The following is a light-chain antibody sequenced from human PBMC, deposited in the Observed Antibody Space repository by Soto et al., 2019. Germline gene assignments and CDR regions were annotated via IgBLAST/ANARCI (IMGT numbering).Light chain of an antibody. V-gene: IGKV3-15*01. Sequence: EIVMTQSPATLSVSPGERATLSCRASQSVSSKLAWYQQKPGQAPRLLIYAASTRATGIPARFSGSGSGTEFTLPITSLQSEDFAVYYCQQYNNWPPYTFGQGTKLEIK. CDR1: QSVSSK. CDR3: QQYNNWPPYT. CDR2: AAS. J-gene: IGKJ2*01.